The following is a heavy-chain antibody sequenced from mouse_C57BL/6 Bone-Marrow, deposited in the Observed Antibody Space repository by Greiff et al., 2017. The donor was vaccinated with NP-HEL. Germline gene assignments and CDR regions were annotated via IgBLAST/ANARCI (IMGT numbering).Heavy chain of an antibody. D-gene: IGHD2-4*01. CDR1: GYTFTSYW. Sequence: QVQLQQPGAELVKPGASVKMSCKASGYTFTSYWITWVKQRPGQGLEWIGDIYPGSGSTNYNEKFKSKATLTVDTSSSTAYMQLSSLTSEDSAVYYCASRLYYDYDVFAYWGQGTLVTVSA. V-gene: IGHV1-55*01. J-gene: IGHJ3*01. CDR3: ASRLYYDYDVFAY. CDR2: IYPGSGST.